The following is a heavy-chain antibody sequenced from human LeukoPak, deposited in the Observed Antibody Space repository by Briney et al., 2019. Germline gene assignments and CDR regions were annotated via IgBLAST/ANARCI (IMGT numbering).Heavy chain of an antibody. CDR1: GFTVSSNY. D-gene: IGHD2/OR15-2a*01. CDR2: IYSGGST. Sequence: PGGSLRLSCAASGFTVSSNYMSWVRQAPGKGLEWVSVIYSGGSTYYADSVKGRFTISRDNSKNTLYLQMNSLRAEDTAVYYCASNSRSPSGGDYWGQGTLVTVSS. CDR3: ASNSRSPSGGDY. J-gene: IGHJ4*02. V-gene: IGHV3-66*02.